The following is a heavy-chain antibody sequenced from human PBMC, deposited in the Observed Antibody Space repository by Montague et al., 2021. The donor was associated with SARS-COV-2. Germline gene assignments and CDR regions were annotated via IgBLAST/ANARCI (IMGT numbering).Heavy chain of an antibody. CDR3: ARVRYYGSGTSLGMDV. D-gene: IGHD3-10*01. Sequence: SETLSLTCAVYGGSFSGYYWSWIRQPPGKGLEWIGEIKHSGSTNYNPSLKSRVTISVDTSKNQFSLKLSSVTAADTAVYHCARVRYYGSGTSLGMDVWGQGTTVTVSS. J-gene: IGHJ6*02. CDR2: IKHSGST. CDR1: GGSFSGYY. V-gene: IGHV4-34*01.